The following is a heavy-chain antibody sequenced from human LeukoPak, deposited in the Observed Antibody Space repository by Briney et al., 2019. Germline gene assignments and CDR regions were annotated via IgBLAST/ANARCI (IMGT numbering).Heavy chain of an antibody. J-gene: IGHJ5*02. Sequence: ASVKVSCTASGYTFTGYYMHWVRQAPGQGLEWMGRINPNSGGTNYAQKFQGRVTMTRDTSISTAFMELNILRSDDTAVYYCARGPVTPIQNWFDPWGQGTLVIVS. CDR1: GYTFTGYY. CDR3: ARGPVTPIQNWFDP. CDR2: INPNSGGT. V-gene: IGHV1-2*06. D-gene: IGHD4-17*01.